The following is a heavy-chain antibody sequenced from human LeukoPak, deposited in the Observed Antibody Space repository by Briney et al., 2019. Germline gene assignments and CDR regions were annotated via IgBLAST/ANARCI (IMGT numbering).Heavy chain of an antibody. Sequence: GSLRLSCAASGFTVSSNYMSWVRQAPGKGLEWVSVMYSGGSTFYADSVKGRFTISRDNAKNSLYLQMNSLRAEDTAVYYCARVIGTYYYYYMDVWGKGTTVTVSS. CDR1: GFTVSSNY. V-gene: IGHV3-53*01. CDR2: MYSGGST. CDR3: ARVIGTYYYYYMDV. J-gene: IGHJ6*03. D-gene: IGHD2/OR15-2a*01.